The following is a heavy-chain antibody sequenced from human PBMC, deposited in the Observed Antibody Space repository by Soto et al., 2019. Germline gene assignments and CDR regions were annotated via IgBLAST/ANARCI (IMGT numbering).Heavy chain of an antibody. V-gene: IGHV1-18*01. D-gene: IGHD3-22*01. J-gene: IGHJ4*02. CDR2: ISAYNGNT. CDR1: GYTFTSYG. Sequence: ASVKVSCKASGYTFTSYGISWVRQAPGQGLEWMGWISAYNGNTNYAQKLQGRVTMTTDTSTSTAYMELRSLRSDDTAVYYCARDYDSSGYYFNYFDYWGQGTLVTVSS. CDR3: ARDYDSSGYYFNYFDY.